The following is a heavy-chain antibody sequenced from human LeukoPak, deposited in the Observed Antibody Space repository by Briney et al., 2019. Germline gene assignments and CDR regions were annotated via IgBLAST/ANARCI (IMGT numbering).Heavy chain of an antibody. V-gene: IGHV3-30-3*01. CDR3: ARAYSSSWYGPGLFDY. D-gene: IGHD6-13*01. Sequence: PGGSLRLSCAASGFTFSSYAMHWVRQAPGKGLEWVAVISYDGSNKYYADSVKGRFTISRDNSKNTLYLQMNSLRAEDTAVYYCARAYSSSWYGPGLFDYWGQGTLVTVSS. CDR2: ISYDGSNK. CDR1: GFTFSSYA. J-gene: IGHJ4*02.